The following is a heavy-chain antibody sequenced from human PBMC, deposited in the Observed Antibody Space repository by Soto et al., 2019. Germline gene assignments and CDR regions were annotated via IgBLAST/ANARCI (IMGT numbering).Heavy chain of an antibody. Sequence: GGSLRLSCAASGFTFSSYSMNWVRQAPGKGLEWVSYISSSSTIYYADSVKGRFTISRDNAKNSLYLQMNSLRAEDTAVYYCARADSGYAHGYYYYGMDVWGQGTTVTVSS. CDR3: ARADSGYAHGYYYYGMDV. V-gene: IGHV3-48*01. CDR1: GFTFSSYS. CDR2: ISSSSTI. J-gene: IGHJ6*02. D-gene: IGHD5-12*01.